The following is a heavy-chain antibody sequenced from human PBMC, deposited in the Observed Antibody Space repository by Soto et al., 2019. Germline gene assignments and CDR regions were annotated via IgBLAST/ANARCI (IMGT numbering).Heavy chain of an antibody. J-gene: IGHJ1*01. CDR3: TSAAGPGSPLLLLAF. D-gene: IGHD2-15*01. Sequence: ASVKVSCKASGYTFSNYYLNWVRQAPGHGLEWMGIINPSSGRTTYAQRFQGRVTMTRDTSTGTVYMDLSSLRSEDTAMYYCTSAAGPGSPLLLLAFWGQGTLVPVSS. CDR1: GYTFSNYY. V-gene: IGHV1-46*03. CDR2: INPSSGRT.